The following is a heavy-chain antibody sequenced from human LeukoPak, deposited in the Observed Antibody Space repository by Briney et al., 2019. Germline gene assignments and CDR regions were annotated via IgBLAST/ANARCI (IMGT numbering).Heavy chain of an antibody. V-gene: IGHV4-30-4*08. CDR3: ARAIVGATFDY. D-gene: IGHD1-26*01. CDR1: GGSISSGDYY. Sequence: SETLSLTCTVSGGSISSGDYYWSWIRQPPGKGLEWIGYIYYSGSTYYNPSLKSRVTISVGTSKNQFSLKLSSVTAADTAVYYCARAIVGATFDYWGQGTLVTVSS. J-gene: IGHJ4*02. CDR2: IYYSGST.